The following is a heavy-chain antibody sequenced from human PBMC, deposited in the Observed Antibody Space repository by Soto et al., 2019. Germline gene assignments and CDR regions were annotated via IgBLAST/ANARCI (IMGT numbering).Heavy chain of an antibody. CDR2: IRHTGST. V-gene: IGHV4-4*02. Sequence: QVQLQESGPGLVKPSGTLSLTCAISGGSITRNDWWSWVRQSPGKGLEWIGAIRHTGSTHYSPSLQSRVTISVDISQTQVYLQLNPVTGPDTAVYYCRGSTSTSGVYWSLDLWCRGTLVSVSS. D-gene: IGHD6-13*01. J-gene: IGHJ2*01. CDR1: GGSITRNDW. CDR3: RGSTSTSGVYWSLDL.